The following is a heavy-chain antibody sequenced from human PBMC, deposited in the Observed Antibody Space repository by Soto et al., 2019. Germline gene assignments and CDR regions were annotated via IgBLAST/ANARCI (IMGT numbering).Heavy chain of an antibody. Sequence: PGGALRLSCADSVFLFEMYWMHWFRHAPVKALEWVSTISGSGGSTYYADSVKGRFTISRDNSKNTLYLQMNSLRAEDTAIYYCAKDSIPYYDYVWGSYRLYFDYWGQGTLVTVSS. CDR2: ISGSGGST. J-gene: IGHJ4*02. CDR1: VFLFEMYW. CDR3: AKDSIPYYDYVWGSYRLYFDY. V-gene: IGHV3-23*01. D-gene: IGHD3-16*02.